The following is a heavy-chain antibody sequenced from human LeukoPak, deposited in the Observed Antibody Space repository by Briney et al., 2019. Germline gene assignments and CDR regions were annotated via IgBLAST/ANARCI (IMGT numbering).Heavy chain of an antibody. CDR2: VIPILGMA. J-gene: IGHJ4*02. V-gene: IGHV1-69*04. CDR3: ASEIENVDTGIEY. Sequence: SVKVSCKASGYTFTSYYMHWVRQAPGQGLDWMGRVIPILGMANYAQKFQGRVKITADKSTTTAYMELSSLRSEDTAVYFCASEIENVDTGIEYWGQGTLVTVSS. D-gene: IGHD5-18*01. CDR1: GYTFTSYY.